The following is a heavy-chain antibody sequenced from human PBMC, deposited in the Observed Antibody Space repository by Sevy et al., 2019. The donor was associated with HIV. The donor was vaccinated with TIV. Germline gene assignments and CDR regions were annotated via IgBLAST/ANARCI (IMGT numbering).Heavy chain of an antibody. CDR3: AKVCRAAAGNDYYYYGMDV. CDR1: GFTFSSYA. Sequence: GGSLRLSCAASGFTFSSYAMSWVRQAPGKGLEWVSAISGSGGSTYYADSVKGRFTISRDNSKNTLYLQMNSMRAEDTDVYYCAKVCRAAAGNDYYYYGMDVWGQGTTVTVSS. V-gene: IGHV3-23*01. J-gene: IGHJ6*02. CDR2: ISGSGGST. D-gene: IGHD6-13*01.